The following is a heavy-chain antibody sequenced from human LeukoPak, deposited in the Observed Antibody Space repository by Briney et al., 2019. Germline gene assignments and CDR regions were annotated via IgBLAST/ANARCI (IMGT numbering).Heavy chain of an antibody. D-gene: IGHD6-19*01. CDR2: IYYSGSP. Sequence: PSETLSLTCSVSGVSIASESYYWGWVRQAPGKGLEHIGSIYYSGSPYYNPSLKSRLTISVDMSKHQFSLKLTFVSAADTAVYHCARAGTGWGVSLDHWGQGALVTVSS. CDR1: GVSIASESYY. CDR3: ARAGTGWGVSLDH. V-gene: IGHV4-39*01. J-gene: IGHJ4*02.